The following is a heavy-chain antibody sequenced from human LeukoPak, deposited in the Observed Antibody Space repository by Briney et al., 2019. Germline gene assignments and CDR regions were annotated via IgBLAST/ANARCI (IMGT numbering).Heavy chain of an antibody. CDR2: MNPNSGNT. V-gene: IGHV1-8*03. Sequence: GASVKVSCKASGYTFTSYDINWVRQATGQGLEWMGWMNPNSGNTGYARKFQGRVTITADESTSTAYMELSSLRSEDTAVYYCARFGKGYGEVYYYYMDVWGKGTTVTVSS. CDR3: ARFGKGYGEVYYYYMDV. D-gene: IGHD5-18*01. J-gene: IGHJ6*03. CDR1: GYTFTSYD.